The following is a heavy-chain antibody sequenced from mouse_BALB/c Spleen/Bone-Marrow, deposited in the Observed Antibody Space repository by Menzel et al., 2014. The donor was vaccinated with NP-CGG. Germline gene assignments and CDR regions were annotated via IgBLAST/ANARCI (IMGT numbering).Heavy chain of an antibody. V-gene: IGHV1-18*01. CDR1: GYSFTGYT. J-gene: IGHJ4*01. D-gene: IGHD1-1*01. Sequence: VQLQQSGPELVKPGASMKISCKASGYSFTGYTMNWVKQSHGKNLEWIGLINPYNGGTSYNQKFKGKATLTVGKSSSTAYMELLSLTSEDSAVYYCARGYGSSYGYAMDYWGQGTSVTVSS. CDR3: ARGYGSSYGYAMDY. CDR2: INPYNGGT.